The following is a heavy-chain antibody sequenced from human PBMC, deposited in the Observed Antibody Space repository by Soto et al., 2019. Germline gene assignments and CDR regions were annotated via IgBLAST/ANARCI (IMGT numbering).Heavy chain of an antibody. J-gene: IGHJ4*02. CDR3: ARSPSSSWYGVDY. CDR1: GGSISSYY. D-gene: IGHD6-13*01. V-gene: IGHV4-59*01. CDR2: IYYSGST. Sequence: QVQLQESGPGLVKPSETLSLTCTVSGGSISSYYWSWIRQPPGKGLEWIGYIYYSGSTNYNPSLKSRVTITVDTSKNQFSLKLSSVTAADTAVYYCARSPSSSWYGVDYWGQGTLVTVSS.